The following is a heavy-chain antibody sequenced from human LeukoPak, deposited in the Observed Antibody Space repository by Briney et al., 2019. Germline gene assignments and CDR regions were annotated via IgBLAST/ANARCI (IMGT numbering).Heavy chain of an antibody. V-gene: IGHV4-59*08. J-gene: IGHJ4*02. D-gene: IGHD6-13*01. Sequence: SETLSLTCTVSGGSISSYYWSWIRQPPGKGLEWIGYIYYSGSTNYNPSLKSRVTISVDTSKNQFSLKLSSVTAADTAAYYCAGASIAAAATSPYFDYWGQGTLVTVSS. CDR2: IYYSGST. CDR1: GGSISSYY. CDR3: AGASIAAAATSPYFDY.